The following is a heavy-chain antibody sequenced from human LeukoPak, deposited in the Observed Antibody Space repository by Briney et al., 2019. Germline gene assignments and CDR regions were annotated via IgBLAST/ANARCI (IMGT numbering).Heavy chain of an antibody. CDR2: ISAYNGNT. CDR1: GYTFTSYG. J-gene: IGHJ6*02. D-gene: IGHD3-10*01. CDR3: ARDGMSRGYSGSYYSTFYYYYGMDV. Sequence: GASVKVSCKASGYTFTSYGISWVRQAPGQGLEWMGWISAYNGNTNYAQKLQGRVTTTTDTSTSTAYMELRSLRSDDTAVYYCARDGMSRGYSGSYYSTFYYYYGMDVWGQGTTVTVSS. V-gene: IGHV1-18*01.